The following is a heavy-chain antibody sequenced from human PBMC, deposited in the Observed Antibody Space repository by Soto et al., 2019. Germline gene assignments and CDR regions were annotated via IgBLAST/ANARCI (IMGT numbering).Heavy chain of an antibody. CDR2: IYAGNGNT. Sequence: QVQLVQSGAEVKKPGASVKVSCKTSGYTFTSYAMHWVHQAPGQRLEWMGWIYAGNGNTKYSQKFQGRVTITIDTSASTAYMELSSLRSEDTAIYYCARELGGSPDYWGQGNLVTVS. CDR1: GYTFTSYA. V-gene: IGHV1-3*01. CDR3: ARELGGSPDY. D-gene: IGHD5-12*01. J-gene: IGHJ4*02.